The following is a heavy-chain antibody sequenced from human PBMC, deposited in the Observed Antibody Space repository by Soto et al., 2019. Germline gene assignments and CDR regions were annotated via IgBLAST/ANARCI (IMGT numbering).Heavy chain of an antibody. V-gene: IGHV1-69*02. CDR2: IIPILGIA. D-gene: IGHD3-22*01. CDR1: GGTFSSYT. Sequence: SVKVSCKASGGTFSSYTISWVRQAPGQGLEWMGRIIPILGIANYAQKFQGRVTITADKSTSTAYMELSSLRSEDTAVYYCARLGDSSGYYYYVYWGQGTLVTVSS. CDR3: ARLGDSSGYYYYVY. J-gene: IGHJ4*02.